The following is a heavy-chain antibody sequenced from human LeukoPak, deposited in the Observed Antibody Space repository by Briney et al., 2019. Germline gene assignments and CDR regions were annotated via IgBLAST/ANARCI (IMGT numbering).Heavy chain of an antibody. CDR2: ISHDATNE. CDR3: ARDFGGLRWNYYFDY. V-gene: IGHV3-30*04. D-gene: IGHD4-23*01. J-gene: IGHJ4*02. Sequence: GKSLRLSCVASGFIFSDYAMHWVRQVPGKGLEWMAIISHDATNEYHADSVKGRFTISRDNSKNTLYLQMNSLIPEDTAVYLCARDFGGLRWNYYFDYWGQGTLVTVSS. CDR1: GFIFSDYA.